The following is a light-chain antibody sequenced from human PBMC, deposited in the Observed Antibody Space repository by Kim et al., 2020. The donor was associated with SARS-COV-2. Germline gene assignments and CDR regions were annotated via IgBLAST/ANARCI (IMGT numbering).Light chain of an antibody. Sequence: GQSVTRSCTGTSSDVGCCNYVAWYQQHPGKAPKLVIYDVSKRPSGVPDRFSGSKSGNTASLTISGLQAEDEADDYCCSYAGSYTYVFGTGTKVTVL. CDR1: SSDVGCCNY. CDR2: DVS. J-gene: IGLJ1*01. V-gene: IGLV2-11*01. CDR3: CSYAGSYTYV.